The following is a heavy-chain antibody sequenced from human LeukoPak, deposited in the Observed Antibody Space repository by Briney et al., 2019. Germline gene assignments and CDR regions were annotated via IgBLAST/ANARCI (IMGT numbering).Heavy chain of an antibody. CDR3: ARAATVAGRYEFDY. D-gene: IGHD6-19*01. V-gene: IGHV1-2*02. CDR2: INPNSGGT. Sequence: ASVKVSCKASGYTFTGYYMHWVRQAPGQVLEWMGWINPNSGGTNYAQKFQGRVTMTRDTSISTAYMELSRLRSDDTAVYYCARAATVAGRYEFDYWGQGTLVTVSS. J-gene: IGHJ4*02. CDR1: GYTFTGYY.